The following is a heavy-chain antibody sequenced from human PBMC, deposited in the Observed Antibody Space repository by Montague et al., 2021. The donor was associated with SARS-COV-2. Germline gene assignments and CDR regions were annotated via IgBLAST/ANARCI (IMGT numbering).Heavy chain of an antibody. CDR3: ARAAYTCLIATSVYYLDV. J-gene: IGHJ4*02. D-gene: IGHD1-20*01. CDR2: VNYTGST. Sequence: SETLSLTCAVSAGSISSYYWSWIRQPPGKELEWIGYVNYTGSTNYNPSLKSRVTMSVDTPKNQFSLKLRSLTAADTAAYYCARAAYTCLIATSVYYLDVWGQGTLVTVSS. V-gene: IGHV4-59*12. CDR1: AGSISSYY.